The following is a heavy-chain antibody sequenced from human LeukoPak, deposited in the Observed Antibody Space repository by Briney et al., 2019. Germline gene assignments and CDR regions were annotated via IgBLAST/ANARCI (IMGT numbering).Heavy chain of an antibody. D-gene: IGHD2-21*01. J-gene: IGHJ2*01. Sequence: SETLSLTCAVYGGSFSGYCWSWIRQPPGKGLEWIGEINHSGSTNYNPSLKSRVTISVDTSKNQFSLKLSSVTAADTAVYYCARPRIRYFDLWGRGTLVTVSS. CDR2: INHSGST. CDR1: GGSFSGYC. CDR3: ARPRIRYFDL. V-gene: IGHV4-34*01.